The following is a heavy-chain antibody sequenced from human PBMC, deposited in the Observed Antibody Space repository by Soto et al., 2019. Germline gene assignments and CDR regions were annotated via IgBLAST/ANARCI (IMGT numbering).Heavy chain of an antibody. CDR3: ARKALVRFDY. V-gene: IGHV4-4*02. CDR2: VFHAGNT. Sequence: SETLSLTCAVSGDSISSSVWWTWVCQPPGKGLEWIGEVFHAGNTNYNPSLKSRVTMSVDKSTNEFSLKVTSVTAADTAIYYCARKALVRFDYWGQGALVTVSS. J-gene: IGHJ4*02. CDR1: GDSISSSVW.